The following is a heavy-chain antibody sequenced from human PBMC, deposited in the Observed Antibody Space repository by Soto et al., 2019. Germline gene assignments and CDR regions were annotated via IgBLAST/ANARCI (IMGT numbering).Heavy chain of an antibody. J-gene: IGHJ4*02. Sequence: EVQLLESGGDLVRPGGSLRLSCTASGFTFPRFTMTWVRQAPGKGLEWVSSIYGSAGRVFYADSVKGRFSISRDNSRDTVDLQMNSRRGEDTAVYYGAKDREPDDRWDIDFWGQGTRVTVSS. D-gene: IGHD3-16*02. CDR1: GFTFPRFT. CDR2: IYGSAGRV. V-gene: IGHV3-23*01. CDR3: AKDREPDDRWDIDF.